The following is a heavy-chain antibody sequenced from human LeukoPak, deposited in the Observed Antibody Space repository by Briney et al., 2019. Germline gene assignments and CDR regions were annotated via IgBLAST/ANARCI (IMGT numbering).Heavy chain of an antibody. CDR2: IWYDGSKK. Sequence: PGRSLRLSCEASGFTFSRKGMHWVRQAPGKGLEWVAVIWYDGSKKYYADSAKGRFTISRDNSKNTLYLQMNSLRAEDTAVYYCANEVVVAATVYWGQGTLVTVSS. V-gene: IGHV3-33*06. CDR1: GFTFSRKG. J-gene: IGHJ4*02. CDR3: ANEVVVAATVY. D-gene: IGHD2-15*01.